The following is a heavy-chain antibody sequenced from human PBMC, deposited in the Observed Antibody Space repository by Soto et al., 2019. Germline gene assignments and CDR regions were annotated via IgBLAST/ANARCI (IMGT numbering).Heavy chain of an antibody. J-gene: IGHJ5*02. CDR2: IYHSGST. CDR3: ARAGLMVYAGWFDP. Sequence: SETLSLTCAVSGGSISSGGYSWSWIRQPPGKGLEWIGYIYHSGSTYYNPSLKSRVTISVDRSKNQFSLKLSSVTAADTAVYYCARAGLMVYAGWFDPWGQGTLVTVSS. D-gene: IGHD2-8*01. CDR1: GGSISSGGYS. V-gene: IGHV4-30-2*01.